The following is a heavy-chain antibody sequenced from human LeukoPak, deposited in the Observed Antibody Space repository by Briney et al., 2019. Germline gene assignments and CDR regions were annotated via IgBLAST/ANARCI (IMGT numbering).Heavy chain of an antibody. V-gene: IGHV1-24*01. D-gene: IGHD3-9*01. J-gene: IGHJ5*02. Sequence: ASVKVSCKVSGYTLTELSMHWVRQAPGKGLEWMGGFDPEDGETIYARKFQGRVTMTEDTSTDTAYMELSSLRSEDTAVYYCATYWKDILTGYYMNWFDPWGQGTLVTVSS. CDR2: FDPEDGET. CDR1: GYTLTELS. CDR3: ATYWKDILTGYYMNWFDP.